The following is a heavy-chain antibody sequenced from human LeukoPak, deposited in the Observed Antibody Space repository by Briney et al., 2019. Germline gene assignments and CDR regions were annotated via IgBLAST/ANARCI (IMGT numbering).Heavy chain of an antibody. CDR2: VQTDGSST. Sequence: HLGGSLRLSCAASGFTVNSYWMHWVRQAPGKGLEWVSRVQTDGSSTHYADSVKGRFTISRDNAKNTLYLQMNSLRAEDTAIYYCASFVYYYMDVWGKGTTVTVSS. V-gene: IGHV3-74*01. CDR1: GFTVNSYW. CDR3: ASFVYYYMDV. J-gene: IGHJ6*03.